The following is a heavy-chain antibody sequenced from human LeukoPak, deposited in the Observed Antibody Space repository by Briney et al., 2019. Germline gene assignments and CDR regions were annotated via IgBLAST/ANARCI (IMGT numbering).Heavy chain of an antibody. CDR1: GFTFTNAW. V-gene: IGHV3-15*01. J-gene: IGHJ4*02. CDR2: IKSIGDGGAT. CDR3: TTDVGLTMIRGVIVY. D-gene: IGHD3-10*01. Sequence: PGGALRLSCVASGFTFTNAWMTWVRQAPGRGGEWVGRIKSIGDGGATNYAAPVKGRFTITRDDSKNTLYLQRSSLKTEDTAVYYCTTDVGLTMIRGVIVYWGQGALVTVSS.